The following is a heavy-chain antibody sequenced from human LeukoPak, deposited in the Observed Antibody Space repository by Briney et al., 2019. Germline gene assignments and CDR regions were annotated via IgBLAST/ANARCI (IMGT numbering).Heavy chain of an antibody. CDR1: GFTFSSYG. D-gene: IGHD5-12*01. J-gene: IGHJ4*02. CDR2: ISYDGSNK. CDR3: ARDLYGGLFDY. V-gene: IGHV3-30*03. Sequence: GRSLRLSCAASGFTFSSYGMHWVRQAPGKGLEWVAVISYDGSNKYYADSVKGRFTISRDNSKNTLYLQMNSLRAEDMAVYYCARDLYGGLFDYWGQGTLVTVSS.